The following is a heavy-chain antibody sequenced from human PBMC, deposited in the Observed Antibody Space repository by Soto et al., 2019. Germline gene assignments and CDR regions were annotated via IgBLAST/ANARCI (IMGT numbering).Heavy chain of an antibody. V-gene: IGHV3-23*01. CDR2: VSANDDLR. CDR3: ARGPYGTRGKYYGMDV. Sequence: PWVSLRLSCAASGFTFNNYGMTWVRQAPGQGLEWVSVVSANDDLRYYADSVKGRFTISRDNSKNTLCLQLSSLRAEDTAIYYCARGPYGTRGKYYGMDVWGQGTTVTVSS. J-gene: IGHJ6*02. CDR1: GFTFNNYG. D-gene: IGHD4-17*01.